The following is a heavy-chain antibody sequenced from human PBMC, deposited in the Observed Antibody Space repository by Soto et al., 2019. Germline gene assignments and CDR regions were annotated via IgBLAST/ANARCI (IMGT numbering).Heavy chain of an antibody. D-gene: IGHD4-4*01. J-gene: IGHJ3*02. CDR1: GFTFSSYG. CDR2: IWYDGSNK. CDR3: ARGPHDYRGHDAFDI. V-gene: IGHV3-33*01. Sequence: GGSLRLSCAASGFTFSSYGMHWVRQAPGKGLEWVAVIWYDGSNKYYADSVKGRFTISRDNSKNTLYLQMNSLRAEDTAVYYCARGPHDYRGHDAFDIWGQGTMVTVSS.